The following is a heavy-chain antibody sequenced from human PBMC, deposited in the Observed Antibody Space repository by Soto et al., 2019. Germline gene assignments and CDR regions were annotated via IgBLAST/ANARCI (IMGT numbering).Heavy chain of an antibody. CDR1: GYTFTGYY. CDR3: ARDRRITMVRGVISSGMDV. V-gene: IGHV1-69*13. CDR2: IIPIFGTA. D-gene: IGHD3-10*01. J-gene: IGHJ6*02. Sequence: SVKVSCKASGYTFTGYYMHWVRQAPGQGLEWMGGIIPIFGTANYAQKFQGRVTITADESTSTAYMELSSLRSEDTAVYYCARDRRITMVRGVISSGMDVWGQGTTVTVSS.